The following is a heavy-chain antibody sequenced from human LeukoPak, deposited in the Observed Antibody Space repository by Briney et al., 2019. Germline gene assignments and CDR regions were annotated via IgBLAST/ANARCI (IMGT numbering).Heavy chain of an antibody. CDR2: IRYDGSNK. CDR1: GFTFSSYG. V-gene: IGHV3-30*02. J-gene: IGHJ6*02. Sequence: PGGSLRLSCAASGFTFSSYGMHWVRQAPGKGLEWVAFIRYDGSNKYYADSVKGRFTISRDNAKNSLYLQMNSLRAEDTAVYYYARSNRGSYYYYYGMDVWGQGTTVTVSS. CDR3: ARSNRGSYYYYYGMDV. D-gene: IGHD1-26*01.